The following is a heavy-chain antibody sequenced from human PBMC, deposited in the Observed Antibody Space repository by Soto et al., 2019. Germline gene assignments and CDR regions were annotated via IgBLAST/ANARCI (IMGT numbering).Heavy chain of an antibody. Sequence: SVKVSCKASGGTFSSSSISWVRQAPGQGLEWMGGIIPIFGTANYTQKFQGRVTITADESTSTAYMELSSLSSDDTAVYYCSRDDSDWFFNWGRGTLVTVSS. CDR1: GGTFSSSS. D-gene: IGHD3-9*01. CDR2: IIPIFGTA. V-gene: IGHV1-69*13. CDR3: SRDDSDWFFN. J-gene: IGHJ4*02.